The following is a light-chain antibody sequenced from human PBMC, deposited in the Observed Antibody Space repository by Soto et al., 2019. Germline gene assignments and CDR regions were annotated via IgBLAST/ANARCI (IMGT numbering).Light chain of an antibody. V-gene: IGKV3-20*01. CDR2: GAS. Sequence: EIVLTQSPGTLSLSPGERATLSCRASQSVTSTYLAWYQQKPGQAPRLLIYGASSRATAIPDRFSGSGSGTDFTLTITRLEPEDFAVYYCQHYGTSWTFGQGTKVEIK. CDR3: QHYGTSWT. J-gene: IGKJ1*01. CDR1: QSVTSTY.